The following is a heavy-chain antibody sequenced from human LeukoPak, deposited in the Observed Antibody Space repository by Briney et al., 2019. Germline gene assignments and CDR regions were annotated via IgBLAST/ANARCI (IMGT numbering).Heavy chain of an antibody. CDR2: IYYSEST. CDR1: GGPISSYY. CDR3: ARIAVGWFDP. J-gene: IGHJ5*02. V-gene: IGHV4-59*01. D-gene: IGHD2-21*01. Sequence: PSETLALTCAVSGGPISSYYWSWVRQPPGKGLEGVRYIYYSESTNYNPSLKSRVTISVDTSKDQFSLKLSSVTAADTAVYYCARIAVGWFDPWGQGTLVTVSS.